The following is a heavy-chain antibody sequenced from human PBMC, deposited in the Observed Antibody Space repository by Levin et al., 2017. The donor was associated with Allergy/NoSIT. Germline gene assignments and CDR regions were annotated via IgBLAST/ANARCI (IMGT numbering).Heavy chain of an antibody. CDR1: GFTFSSYA. D-gene: IGHD3-9*01. CDR2: ISGSVCST. CDR3: AKAIDIVTGADAFDI. J-gene: IGHJ3*02. Sequence: GGSLRLSCTASGFTFSSYAMSWVRQAPGKGLEWVSAISGSVCSTYYADSVKGRFTISRDNSKNTLYLQMNSLRAEDTAVYYCAKAIDIVTGADAFDIWGQGTMVTVSS. V-gene: IGHV3-23*01.